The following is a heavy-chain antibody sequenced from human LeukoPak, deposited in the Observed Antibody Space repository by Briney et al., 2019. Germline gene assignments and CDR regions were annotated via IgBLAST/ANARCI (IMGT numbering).Heavy chain of an antibody. V-gene: IGHV3-23*01. CDR2: ISGSAIST. Sequence: GGSLRLSCAASGFTFSSYAMNWIRQAPGKGLEWVSTISGSAISTYYADSVKGRFTISRDNSRNTLYLQMNSLRAEDTALFYCAKRDNGILAGYYYSFDPWGQGTL. D-gene: IGHD3-9*01. CDR3: AKRDNGILAGYYYSFDP. J-gene: IGHJ5*02. CDR1: GFTFSSYA.